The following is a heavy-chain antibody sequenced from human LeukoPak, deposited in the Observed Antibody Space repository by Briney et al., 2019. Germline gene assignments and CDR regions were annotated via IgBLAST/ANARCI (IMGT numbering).Heavy chain of an antibody. CDR3: AKDNYYDSSGYSHLVNWFDP. D-gene: IGHD3-22*01. V-gene: IGHV3-20*04. Sequence: PGGSLRLSCVASGFTFDDYGMSWVRQAPGKGLEWVSGINWNGGSTGYADSVKGRFTVSRDNSKNSLYLQMNSLRTEDTALYYCAKDNYYDSSGYSHLVNWFDPWGQGTLVTVSS. CDR2: INWNGGST. J-gene: IGHJ5*02. CDR1: GFTFDDYG.